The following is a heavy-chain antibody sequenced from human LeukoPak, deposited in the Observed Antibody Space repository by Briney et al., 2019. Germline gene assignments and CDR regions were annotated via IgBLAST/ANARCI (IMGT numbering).Heavy chain of an antibody. Sequence: ASVKVSCKASGYTFTSYGISWVRQAPGQGLEWMGWISAYNGNTNYAQKLQGRVTMTTDTSTSTAYMELRSLRSDDTAVYYCAREGEALTGGSHAFDIWGQGTMVTVSS. CDR3: AREGEALTGGSHAFDI. CDR1: GYTFTSYG. J-gene: IGHJ3*02. D-gene: IGHD7-27*01. CDR2: ISAYNGNT. V-gene: IGHV1-18*01.